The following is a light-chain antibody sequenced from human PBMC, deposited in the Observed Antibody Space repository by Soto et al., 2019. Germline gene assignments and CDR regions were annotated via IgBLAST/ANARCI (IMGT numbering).Light chain of an antibody. CDR2: SAS. CDR3: QQYNNWPQT. V-gene: IGKV3-15*01. CDR1: QSVSSN. J-gene: IGKJ1*01. Sequence: EIVMTQSPATLSVSPGDRATLSCRASQSVSSNLAWYQQKPGQAPRLLIYSASTRATGIPARFSGSGSGTEFPLTISSLQSEDFAVYYCQQYNNWPQTFGQGTKVEIK.